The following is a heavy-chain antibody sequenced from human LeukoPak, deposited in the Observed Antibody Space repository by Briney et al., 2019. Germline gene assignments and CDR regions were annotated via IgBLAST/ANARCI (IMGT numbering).Heavy chain of an antibody. V-gene: IGHV1-69*05. D-gene: IGHD3-22*01. CDR3: ARDGDANYYDSNRYFQH. Sequence: SVKVSCEASGGTFSSYAISWVRQAPGQGLEWMGRIIPIFGTANYAQKFQGRVTITTDESTSTAYMELSSLRSEDTAVYYCARDGDANYYDSNRYFQHWGQGTLVTVSS. J-gene: IGHJ1*01. CDR1: GGTFSSYA. CDR2: IIPIFGTA.